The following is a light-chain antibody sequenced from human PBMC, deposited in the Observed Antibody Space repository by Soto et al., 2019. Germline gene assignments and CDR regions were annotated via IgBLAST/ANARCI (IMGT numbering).Light chain of an antibody. J-gene: IGKJ4*01. CDR1: QGISSY. V-gene: IGKV1-9*01. CDR2: AAS. Sequence: IQLTQSPFSLSASVGDRVIITCRASQGISSYLAWYQQKPGKAPNLLIYAASALQSGDPSRFSGSGSGTDFTLTISSLQPEDFATYYCQQLNSYPLTFGGGTKVEIK. CDR3: QQLNSYPLT.